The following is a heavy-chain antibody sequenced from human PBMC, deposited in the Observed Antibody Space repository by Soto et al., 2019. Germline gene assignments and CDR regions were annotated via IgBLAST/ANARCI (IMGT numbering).Heavy chain of an antibody. V-gene: IGHV1-3*01. CDR3: ARPPLGENQRGWFDP. D-gene: IGHD3-16*01. CDR1: GYTFTSYA. Sequence: QVPLVQSGAEVKKPGASVKVSCKASGYTFTSYAMHWVRQAPGQRLEWMGWINAGNGNTKYSQKFQGRVTITRDTSASTAYMELSSLRSEDTAVYYCARPPLGENQRGWFDPWGQGTLVTVSS. J-gene: IGHJ5*02. CDR2: INAGNGNT.